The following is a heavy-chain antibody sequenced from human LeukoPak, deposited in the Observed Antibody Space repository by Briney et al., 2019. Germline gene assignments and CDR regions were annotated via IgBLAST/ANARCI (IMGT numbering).Heavy chain of an antibody. Sequence: SETLSLTCTVSGGSISSYYWSWIRQPPGKGLEWIGYIYYSGSTNYNPSLKSRVTISVDTSKNQFSLKLSSVTAADTAVYYCARDGIVGPVDYWGQGTLVTVSS. D-gene: IGHD1-26*01. CDR1: GGSISSYY. CDR2: IYYSGST. V-gene: IGHV4-59*01. CDR3: ARDGIVGPVDY. J-gene: IGHJ4*02.